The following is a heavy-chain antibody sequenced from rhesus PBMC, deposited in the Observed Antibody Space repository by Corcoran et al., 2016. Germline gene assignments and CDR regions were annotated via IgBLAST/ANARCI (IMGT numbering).Heavy chain of an antibody. CDR1: GGSISSNY. CDR2: ISGSGGST. J-gene: IGHJ5-2*01. CDR3: AREQEALDV. V-gene: IGHV4-173*01. Sequence: QLQLQESGPGLVKPSETLSLTCAVSGGSISSNYWSLIRQHAGKGLEWIGRISGSGGSTDYNPHLKSRVTSATDTSKNQFYLKLGSVTAADTAVNDCAREQEALDVGGREFWSPAPQ.